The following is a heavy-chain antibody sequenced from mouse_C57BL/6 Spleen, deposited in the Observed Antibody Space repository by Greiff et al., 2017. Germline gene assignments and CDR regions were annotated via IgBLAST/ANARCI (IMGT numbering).Heavy chain of an antibody. V-gene: IGHV5-17*01. CDR1: GFTFSDYG. CDR2: ISSGSSTI. Sequence: EVKVVESGGGLVKPGGSLKLSCAASGFTFSDYGMHWVRQAPAKGLEWVAYISSGSSTIYYADTAKGRFTISRDNSKNTRFLQMTSLRSEDTAMYYCARNYGSSYSWYFDVWGTGTTVTVAS. D-gene: IGHD1-1*01. CDR3: ARNYGSSYSWYFDV. J-gene: IGHJ1*03.